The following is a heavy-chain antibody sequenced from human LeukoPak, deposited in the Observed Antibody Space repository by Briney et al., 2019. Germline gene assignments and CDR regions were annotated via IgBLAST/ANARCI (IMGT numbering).Heavy chain of an antibody. V-gene: IGHV1-2*02. CDR3: ARNSVGATRVYWFDP. Sequence: ASVTVSCKASGYTFTGYYMHWVRQAPGQGLEWMGWINPNSGGTNYAQKFQGRVTMTRDTSISTAYMELSRLRSDDTAVYYCARNSVGATRVYWFDPWGQGTLVTVSS. CDR2: INPNSGGT. D-gene: IGHD1-26*01. CDR1: GYTFTGYY. J-gene: IGHJ5*02.